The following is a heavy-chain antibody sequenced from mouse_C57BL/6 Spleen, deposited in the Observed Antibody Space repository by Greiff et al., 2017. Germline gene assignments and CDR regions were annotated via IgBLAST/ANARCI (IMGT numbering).Heavy chain of an antibody. J-gene: IGHJ3*01. Sequence: VQLQQPGAELVKPGASVKLSCKASGYTFTSYWMHWVKQRPGPGLEWIGMIHPNSGSTKYNEKFKSKATLTVDKSSSTAYMQLSSLTSEDSAVYYCARGEAWFAYWGQGTLVTVSA. CDR3: ARGEAWFAY. CDR2: IHPNSGST. V-gene: IGHV1-64*01. CDR1: GYTFTSYW.